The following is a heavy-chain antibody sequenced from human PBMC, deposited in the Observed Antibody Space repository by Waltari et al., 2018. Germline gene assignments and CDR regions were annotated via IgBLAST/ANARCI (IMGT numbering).Heavy chain of an antibody. CDR2: IYTSGST. V-gene: IGHV4-4*07. J-gene: IGHJ6*03. D-gene: IGHD4-17*01. CDR1: GGSISSYY. Sequence: QVQLQESGPGLVKPSETLSLTCTVSGGSISSYYWSWIRQPAGKGLEWIGRIYTSGSTNYNPSLKSRVTMSVDTSKNQFSLKLSSVTAADTAVYYCASQGTTLYYYYMDVWGKGTTVTVSS. CDR3: ASQGTTLYYYYMDV.